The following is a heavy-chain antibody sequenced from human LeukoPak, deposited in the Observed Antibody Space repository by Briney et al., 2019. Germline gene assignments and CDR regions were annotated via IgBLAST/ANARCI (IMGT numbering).Heavy chain of an antibody. D-gene: IGHD2-15*01. V-gene: IGHV3-7*01. Sequence: GGSLTLSCAASGFTFSSYWMSWVRQAPGKGLEWVANIKQDGSEKYYVDSVKGRFTISRDNAKNSLYLQMNSLRAEDTAVYYCASSIVVVVAAAYYFDYWGQGTLVTVSS. CDR2: IKQDGSEK. CDR1: GFTFSSYW. J-gene: IGHJ4*02. CDR3: ASSIVVVVAAAYYFDY.